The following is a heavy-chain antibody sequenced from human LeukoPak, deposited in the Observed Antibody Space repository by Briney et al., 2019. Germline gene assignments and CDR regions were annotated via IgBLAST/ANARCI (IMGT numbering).Heavy chain of an antibody. Sequence: SETLSLTCIVSGGSISSYSNFWGWIRQPPGKGLEWIGSIYYTGTIYYNPSLKSRVTISVDTSKNQFSLSLSSVTAADTAVYYCARPIRNWGQGTLVIVSS. J-gene: IGHJ4*02. CDR2: IYYTGTI. V-gene: IGHV4-39*07. CDR3: ARPIRN. CDR1: GGSISSYSNF.